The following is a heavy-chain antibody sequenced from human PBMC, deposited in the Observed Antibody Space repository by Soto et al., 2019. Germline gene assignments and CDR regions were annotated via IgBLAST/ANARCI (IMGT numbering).Heavy chain of an antibody. CDR2: IYYSGST. J-gene: IGHJ4*02. CDR3: ARARLGVVPAAIRAGGYFDY. CDR1: GGSISSGGYY. D-gene: IGHD2-2*01. V-gene: IGHV4-31*03. Sequence: SETLSLTCTVSGGSISSGGYYWSWIRQHPGKGLEWIGYIYYSGSTYYNPSLKSRVTISVDTSKNQFSLKLSSVTAADTAVYYCARARLGVVPAAIRAGGYFDYWGQGTLVTVSS.